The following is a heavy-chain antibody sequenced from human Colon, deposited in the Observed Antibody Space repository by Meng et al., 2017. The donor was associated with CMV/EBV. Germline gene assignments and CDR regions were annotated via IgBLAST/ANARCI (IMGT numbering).Heavy chain of an antibody. D-gene: IGHD4-11*01. CDR1: GFTLSTYP. CDR3: AKDHRGYSNDY. CDR2: IYSNDRFT. V-gene: IGHV3-23*03. J-gene: IGHJ4*02. Sequence: GESLKISCAASGFTLSTYPMSWVRQAPGKGLEWVSIIYSNDRFTFYADSVKGRFTISRDNSKNTLYLQMNSLRAEDTAVYYCAKDHRGYSNDYWGQGTLVTVSS.